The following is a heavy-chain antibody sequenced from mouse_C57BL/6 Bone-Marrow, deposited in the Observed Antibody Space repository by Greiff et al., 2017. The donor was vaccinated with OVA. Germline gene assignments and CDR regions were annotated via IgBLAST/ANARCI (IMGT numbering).Heavy chain of an antibody. CDR1: GFSLTSYA. D-gene: IGHD1-1*01. CDR3: ARNAYYYGSSYVFAY. J-gene: IGHJ3*01. Sequence: QVQLKESGPGLVAPSQSLSITCTVSGFSLTSYAISWVRQPPGKGLEWLGVIWTGGGTNDNSALKSRLSISKDNSKSQVFLKMNSLQTDDTARYYCARNAYYYGSSYVFAYWGQGTLVTVSA. CDR2: IWTGGGT. V-gene: IGHV2-9-1*01.